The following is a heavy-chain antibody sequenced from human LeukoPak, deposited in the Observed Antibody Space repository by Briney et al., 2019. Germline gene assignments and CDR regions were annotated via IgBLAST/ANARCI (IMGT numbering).Heavy chain of an antibody. V-gene: IGHV3-7*01. CDR2: INHDGNEK. CDR1: GFTLSSYW. Sequence: PGGSLRLSWAASGFTLSSYWMSWVRLAPGKGLEWVAIINHDGNEKYYVDSVKGRFTIYRDNTKNSLYLQMSSLRAEDTAVYYCARDSYYYDSSGYQYGIHYWGQGTLVTVSS. J-gene: IGHJ4*02. CDR3: ARDSYYYDSSGYQYGIHY. D-gene: IGHD3-22*01.